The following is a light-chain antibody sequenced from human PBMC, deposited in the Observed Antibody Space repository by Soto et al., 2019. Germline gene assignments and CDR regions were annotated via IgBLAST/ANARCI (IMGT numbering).Light chain of an antibody. Sequence: ENVLTQSPGTLSLSPGERATLSFSASQSVSSSYLVWHQQKPGQAPRLLIYDASNRATGIPARFSGSGSGTDFTLTISSLEPEDFGVYYCQHRSGWPLTFGGGTKVDIK. CDR2: DAS. CDR1: QSVSSSY. V-gene: IGKV3D-20*02. J-gene: IGKJ4*01. CDR3: QHRSGWPLT.